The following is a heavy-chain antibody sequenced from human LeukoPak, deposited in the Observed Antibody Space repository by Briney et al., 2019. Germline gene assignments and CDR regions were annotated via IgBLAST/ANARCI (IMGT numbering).Heavy chain of an antibody. D-gene: IGHD2-8*01. CDR1: GYIFSNYW. Sequence: GESLKISCKGSGYIFSNYWIGWVRQMPGKGLEWMGMVYPGDSDARYSPSFQGQVTMSADKSVNAAYLQWSSLKASDTAMYYCAGPLRGEVNGRDSFDLWGQGTTVIVS. CDR2: VYPGDSDA. CDR3: AGPLRGEVNGRDSFDL. J-gene: IGHJ3*01. V-gene: IGHV5-51*01.